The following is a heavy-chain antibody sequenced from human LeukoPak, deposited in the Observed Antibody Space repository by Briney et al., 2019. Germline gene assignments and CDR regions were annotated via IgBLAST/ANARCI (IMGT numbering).Heavy chain of an antibody. Sequence: GGSLRLSCAASGFTFSSYSMNWVRQAPGKGLGWVSSISSSSSYIYYADSVKGRFTISRDNAKNSLYLQMNSLRAEDTAVYYCARVAAAGPGSYYYYGMDVWGQGTTVTVSS. V-gene: IGHV3-21*01. CDR1: GFTFSSYS. J-gene: IGHJ6*02. CDR2: ISSSSSYI. D-gene: IGHD6-13*01. CDR3: ARVAAAGPGSYYYYGMDV.